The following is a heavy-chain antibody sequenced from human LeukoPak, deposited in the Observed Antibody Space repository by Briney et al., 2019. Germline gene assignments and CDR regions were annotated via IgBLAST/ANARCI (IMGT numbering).Heavy chain of an antibody. CDR3: ARVVVITTYAFDI. CDR1: GGSISSGSYY. Sequence: PSQTLSLTCTVSGGSISSGSYYWSWIRQPAGKGLEWIGRIYTSGSTNYNPSLKSRVTISVDTSKNQFSLKLSSVIAADTAVYYCARVVVITTYAFDIWGQGTMVTVSS. D-gene: IGHD3-22*01. V-gene: IGHV4-61*02. J-gene: IGHJ3*02. CDR2: IYTSGST.